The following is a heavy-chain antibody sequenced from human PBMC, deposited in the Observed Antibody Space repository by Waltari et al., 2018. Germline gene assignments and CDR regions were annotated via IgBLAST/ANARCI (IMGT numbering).Heavy chain of an antibody. CDR3: VKAMYGSGTTEFDS. D-gene: IGHD3-10*01. Sequence: EVHLVESGGASVQPGRSLRLSCAASGFNFDDYAINWVRQAPGKCLEWVSGISWDSSIVNYADSVKGRFSISRDNAKKSLHLQMNSLKPDDTALYYCVKAMYGSGTTEFDSWGQGTLVTVSS. J-gene: IGHJ4*02. CDR1: GFNFDDYA. CDR2: ISWDSSIV. V-gene: IGHV3-9*01.